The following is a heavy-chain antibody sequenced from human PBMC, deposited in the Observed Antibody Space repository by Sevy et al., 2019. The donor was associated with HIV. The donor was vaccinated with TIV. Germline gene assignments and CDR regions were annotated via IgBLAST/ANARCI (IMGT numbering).Heavy chain of an antibody. V-gene: IGHV3-33*01. J-gene: IGHJ6*02. Sequence: GGSLRLSCAASGFTFSSYGMHWVRQAPGKGLEWVAVIWYNGSNKYYAYSVKGRFTISRYNSKNTLYLQMNILRAEDTAVYYCARDFLSASDSYGMDVWGQGTTVTVSS. CDR2: IWYNGSNK. CDR3: ARDFLSASDSYGMDV. CDR1: GFTFSSYG.